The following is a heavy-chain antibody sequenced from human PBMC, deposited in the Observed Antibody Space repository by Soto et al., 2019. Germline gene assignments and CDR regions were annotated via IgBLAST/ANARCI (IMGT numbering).Heavy chain of an antibody. D-gene: IGHD2-8*02. V-gene: IGHV4-34*01. CDR3: ARDKITGLFDY. J-gene: IGHJ4*02. CDR2: INHSGST. CDR1: GGTFSGYY. Sequence: SETLSLTCAVYGGTFSGYYWTWIRQPPGTGLEWIEEINHSGSTNYNPSLKSRVTISVDTSKNQFSLKLTSVTAAVTAVYYCARDKITGLFDYWGQGTLVTVSS.